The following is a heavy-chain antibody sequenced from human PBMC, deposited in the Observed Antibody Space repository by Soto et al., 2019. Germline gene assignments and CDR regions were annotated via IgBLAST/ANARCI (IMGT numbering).Heavy chain of an antibody. D-gene: IGHD5-18*01. CDR3: ARDFSSIQPNYSDYYYGMDV. J-gene: IGHJ6*02. Sequence: RSIVNFFSKASGYTFTGYFIQWVRQTPGHGLEWRGCINPNSGGANYAEKFHSRVTMTRHTTIRTAYMELRSLRFYYTTVYYSARDFSSIQPNYSDYYYGMDVWGQGXTVTVSS. CDR1: GYTFTGYF. V-gene: IGHV1-2*02. CDR2: INPNSGGA.